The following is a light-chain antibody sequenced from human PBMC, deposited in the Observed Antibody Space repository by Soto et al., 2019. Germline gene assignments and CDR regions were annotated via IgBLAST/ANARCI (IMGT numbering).Light chain of an antibody. V-gene: IGLV2-8*01. CDR3: NSYAGSDNFVV. CDR1: SSDVGGYNY. Sequence: QSALTQPPSASGSPGQSVTISCAGTSSDVGGYNYVSWYQQHPGKAPKLIVYEVTKRPSGVPDRFSGSKSGNTASLTVSGLQAEDEADYYCNSYAGSDNFVVFGGGTKVTV. CDR2: EVT. J-gene: IGLJ2*01.